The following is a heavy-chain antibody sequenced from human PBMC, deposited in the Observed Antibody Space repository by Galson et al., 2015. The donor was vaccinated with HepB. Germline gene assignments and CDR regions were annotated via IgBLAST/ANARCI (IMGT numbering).Heavy chain of an antibody. V-gene: IGHV3-21*01. Sequence: SLRLSCAASGFTFSSYSMNWVRQAPGKGLEWVSSISSSSSYIYYADSVKGRFTISRDNAKNSLYLQMNSLRAEDTAVYYCAKSIVGATCPFDYWGQGTLVTVSS. D-gene: IGHD1-26*01. CDR2: ISSSSSYI. CDR1: GFTFSSYS. J-gene: IGHJ4*02. CDR3: AKSIVGATCPFDY.